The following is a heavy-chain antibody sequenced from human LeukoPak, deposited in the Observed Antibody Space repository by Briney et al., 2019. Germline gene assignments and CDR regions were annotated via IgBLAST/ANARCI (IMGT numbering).Heavy chain of an antibody. D-gene: IGHD6-13*01. CDR2: IYYSGST. CDR3: ARSRGYSSSWFPVDY. Sequence: SETLSLTCTVSGGSISSYYWSWIRQPPGKGLEWIGYIYYSGSTNYNPSLKSRVTISVDTSKNQFSLKLSSVTAADTAVYYCARSRGYSSSWFPVDYWGQGTLVTVSS. V-gene: IGHV4-59*01. J-gene: IGHJ4*02. CDR1: GGSISSYY.